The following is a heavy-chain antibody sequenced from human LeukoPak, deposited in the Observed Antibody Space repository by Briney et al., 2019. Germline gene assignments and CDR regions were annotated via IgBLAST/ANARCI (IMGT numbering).Heavy chain of an antibody. J-gene: IGHJ4*02. V-gene: IGHV3-30-3*01. CDR3: ARESRYNWNDAFPYFDY. CDR1: GFTFSSYA. Sequence: LSGGSLRLSCAASGFTFSSYAMHWVRQAPGKGLEWVAVISYDGSNKYYADSVKGRFTISRDNSKNTLYLQMNSLRAEDTAVYYCARESRYNWNDAFPYFDYWGQGTLVTVSS. CDR2: ISYDGSNK. D-gene: IGHD1-20*01.